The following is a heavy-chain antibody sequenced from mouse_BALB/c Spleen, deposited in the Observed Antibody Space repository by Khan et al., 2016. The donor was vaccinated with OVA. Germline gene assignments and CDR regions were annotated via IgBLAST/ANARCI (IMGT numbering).Heavy chain of an antibody. CDR1: DYSINSNYA. V-gene: IGHV3-2*02. CDR3: ARGNYYVYAMDY. J-gene: IGHJ4*01. D-gene: IGHD1-1*01. Sequence: EVQLQESGPGRVKPSQSLSLTCTVTDYSINSNYAWNWIRQFPGNKLGWMGYISYSGSTNYNPSLKSRISITRDTSKNQFFLQLNSVTTEDTATYYCARGNYYVYAMDYWGQGTSITVSS. CDR2: ISYSGST.